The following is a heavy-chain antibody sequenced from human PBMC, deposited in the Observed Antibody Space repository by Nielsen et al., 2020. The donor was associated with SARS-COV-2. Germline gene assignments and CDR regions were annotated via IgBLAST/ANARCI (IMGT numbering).Heavy chain of an antibody. J-gene: IGHJ4*02. D-gene: IGHD4-23*01. CDR1: GGSISSYY. Sequence: SETLSLTCTVSGGSISSYYWSWIRQPPGKGLEWTGYIYYSGSTNYNPSLKSRVTISVDTSKNQFSLKLSSVTAADTTVYYCARDNDYGGNRPRQIDYWGQGTLVTVSS. CDR2: IYYSGST. CDR3: ARDNDYGGNRPRQIDY. V-gene: IGHV4-59*13.